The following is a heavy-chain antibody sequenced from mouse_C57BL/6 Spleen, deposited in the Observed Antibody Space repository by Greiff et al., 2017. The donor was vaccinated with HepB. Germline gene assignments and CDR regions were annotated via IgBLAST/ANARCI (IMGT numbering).Heavy chain of an antibody. CDR2: IDPANGNT. J-gene: IGHJ1*03. V-gene: IGHV14-3*01. CDR3: ARPDYYYGSSYVSYWYFDV. Sequence: VQLKESVAELVRPGASVKLSCTASGFNIKNTYMHWVKQRPEQGLEWIGRIDPANGNTKYAPKFQGKATITADTSSNTAYLQLSSLTSEDTAIYYCARPDYYYGSSYVSYWYFDVWGTGTTVTVSS. CDR1: GFNIKNTY. D-gene: IGHD1-1*01.